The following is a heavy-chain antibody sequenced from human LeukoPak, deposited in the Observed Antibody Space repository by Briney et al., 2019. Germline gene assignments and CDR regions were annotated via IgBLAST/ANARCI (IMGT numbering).Heavy chain of an antibody. CDR3: VAYGLFFGY. Sequence: GGSLRLSCAASGFTVSSNYMTWVRQAPGKGPEWVSGIYGGGNTYYADSVRGRFTISRDSSKNKLYFQMNSLRAEDTAVYYCVAYGLFFGYWGQGVLVTVSS. CDR1: GFTVSSNY. V-gene: IGHV3-53*01. J-gene: IGHJ4*02. CDR2: IYGGGNT. D-gene: IGHD3-3*01.